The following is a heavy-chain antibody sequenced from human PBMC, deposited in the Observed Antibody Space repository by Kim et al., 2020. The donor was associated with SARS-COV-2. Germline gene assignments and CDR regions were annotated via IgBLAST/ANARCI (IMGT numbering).Heavy chain of an antibody. CDR3: ARAGPTIFGVVYVPPHAF. D-gene: IGHD3-3*01. Sequence: SETLSLTCTVSGGSISSYYWSWIRQPPGKGLEWIGYIYYSGSTNYNPSLKSRVTISVDTSKNQFSLKLSSVTAADTAVYYCARAGPTIFGVVYVPPHAF. V-gene: IGHV4-59*01. CDR1: GGSISSYY. CDR2: IYYSGST. J-gene: IGHJ3*01.